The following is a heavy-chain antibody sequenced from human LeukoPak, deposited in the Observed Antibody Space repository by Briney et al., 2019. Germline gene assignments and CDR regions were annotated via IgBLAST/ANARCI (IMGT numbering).Heavy chain of an antibody. J-gene: IGHJ4*02. CDR3: AREAAAGPNRHFDY. Sequence: ASVKVSCKASGHTFTGYYMHWVRQAPGHGLESMGWINYNSCCKNYAQNFQRRVTMTRDTSISTAYMELSRLGSDETAVYYCAREAAAGPNRHFDYWGQGTLVTVSS. V-gene: IGHV1-2*02. CDR2: INYNSCCK. CDR1: GHTFTGYY. D-gene: IGHD6-13*01.